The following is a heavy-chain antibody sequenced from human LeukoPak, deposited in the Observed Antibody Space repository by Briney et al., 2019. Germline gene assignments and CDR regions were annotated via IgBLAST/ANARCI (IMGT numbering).Heavy chain of an antibody. CDR3: ARGDDFWSGYFSAY. CDR2: ISAYNGNT. Sequence: ASVKVSCKASGYTFTSYGISWVRQAPGQGLEWMGWISAYNGNTNYAQKLQGRVTMTTDTSTSTAYMELRSLRSDGTAVYYCARGDDFWSGYFSAYWGQGTLVTVSS. J-gene: IGHJ4*02. CDR1: GYTFTSYG. V-gene: IGHV1-18*01. D-gene: IGHD3-3*01.